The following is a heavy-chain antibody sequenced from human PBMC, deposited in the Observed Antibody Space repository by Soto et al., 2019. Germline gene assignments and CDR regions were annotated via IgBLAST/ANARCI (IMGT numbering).Heavy chain of an antibody. V-gene: IGHV3-53*01. CDR1: GFSVTANY. CDR2: IYSGGST. CDR3: HGYGY. Sequence: EVQVVESGGGLIQPGGSLRLSCEVSGFSVTANYMSWVRQAPGKGLEWVSVIYSGGSTYYIDSVKGRFSISRDISKNTLYFQMNRLRAEDTAVYYCHGYGYWGQGTLVTVSS. D-gene: IGHD5-12*01. J-gene: IGHJ4*02.